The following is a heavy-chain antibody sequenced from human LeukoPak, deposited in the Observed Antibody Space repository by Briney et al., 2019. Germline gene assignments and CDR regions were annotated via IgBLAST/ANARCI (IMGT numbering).Heavy chain of an antibody. J-gene: IGHJ6*02. CDR3: ARGHYGLDV. Sequence: GGSLRLSCAASGFTFDDYYMTWIRQVPGKGLEWVSYINYDGIATDYADSVKGRFTISRDNDKKSLYLQMNSLRAEDRAVYFCARGHYGLDVWGQGTSVTVSS. V-gene: IGHV3-11*01. CDR2: INYDGIAT. CDR1: GFTFDDYY.